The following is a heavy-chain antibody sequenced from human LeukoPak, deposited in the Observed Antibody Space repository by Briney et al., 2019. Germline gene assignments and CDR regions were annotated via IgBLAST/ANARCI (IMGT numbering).Heavy chain of an antibody. D-gene: IGHD7-27*01. V-gene: IGHV1-18*01. J-gene: IGHJ4*02. CDR1: GYTFSSYG. Sequence: ASVKVSCKASGYTFSSYGFSWVRQAPGQGLEWMGWIKPDNGDTNYVQKFQGRVTMTRDTSITTAYMELSLRSDDTAVYYCVRFDQDWGTFDYWGQGTVVTVSS. CDR3: VRFDQDWGTFDY. CDR2: IKPDNGDT.